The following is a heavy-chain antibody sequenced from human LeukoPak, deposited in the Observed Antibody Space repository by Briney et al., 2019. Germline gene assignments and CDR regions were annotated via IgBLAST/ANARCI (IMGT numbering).Heavy chain of an antibody. CDR2: INAGNGNT. CDR3: ASGRRLAYYYDSSGYYY. Sequence: GASVKVSCKASGYTFTSYAMHWVRQAPGQRLEWMGWINAGNGNTKYSQKFQGRVTITRDTSASTAYMELSSLRSEDTAVYYCASGRRLAYYYDSSGYYYWGQGTLVTVSS. CDR1: GYTFTSYA. J-gene: IGHJ4*02. D-gene: IGHD3-22*01. V-gene: IGHV1-3*01.